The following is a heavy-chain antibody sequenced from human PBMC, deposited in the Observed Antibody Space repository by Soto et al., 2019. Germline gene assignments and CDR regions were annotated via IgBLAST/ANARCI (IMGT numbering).Heavy chain of an antibody. J-gene: IGHJ5*02. CDR1: GFTFSSYG. CDR3: AKDSVYDFWSGYRWYNWFDP. Sequence: GGSLRLSCAASGFTFSSYGMHWVRQAPGKGLEWVAVISYDGSNKYYADSVKGRFTISRDNSKNTLYLQMNSLRAEDTAVYYCAKDSVYDFWSGYRWYNWFDPWGQGTLVTVSS. D-gene: IGHD3-3*01. V-gene: IGHV3-30*18. CDR2: ISYDGSNK.